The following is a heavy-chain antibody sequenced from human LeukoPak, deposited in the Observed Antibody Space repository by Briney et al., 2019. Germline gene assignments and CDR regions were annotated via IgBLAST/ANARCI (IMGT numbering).Heavy chain of an antibody. CDR3: AKDRLRVVALDY. J-gene: IGHJ4*02. CDR2: ISYDGSEK. CDR1: GFTFSSYG. V-gene: IGHV3-30*18. Sequence: GRSLRLSCAASGFTFSSYGMHWVRQAPGKGLEWVAAISYDGSEKYSVDSVKGRFTISRDDSKNTLYLQMNSLRAEDSAVYYCAKDRLRVVALDYWGQGTLVTVSS. D-gene: IGHD3-3*01.